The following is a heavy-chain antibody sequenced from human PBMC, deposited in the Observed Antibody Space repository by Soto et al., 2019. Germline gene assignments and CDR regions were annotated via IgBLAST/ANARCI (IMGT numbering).Heavy chain of an antibody. Sequence: QVQLVQSGAEVKKPGSSVKVSCKASGGTFSSYAISWVRQAPGQGLEWMGGIIPIFGTANYAQKFQGRVTITADESTSTAYMELSSLRSEDTAVYYCARGERYCSVGSCYGMDVWGQGTTVTVSS. CDR2: IIPIFGTA. J-gene: IGHJ6*02. CDR1: GGTFSSYA. D-gene: IGHD2-15*01. V-gene: IGHV1-69*12. CDR3: ARGERYCSVGSCYGMDV.